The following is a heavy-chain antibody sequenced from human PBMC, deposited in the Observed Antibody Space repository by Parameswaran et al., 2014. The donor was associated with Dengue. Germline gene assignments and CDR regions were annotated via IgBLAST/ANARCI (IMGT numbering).Heavy chain of an antibody. CDR2: ISAYNGNT. CDR3: ARAVRWELPTYPFDY. J-gene: IGHJ4*02. V-gene: IGHV1-18*01. D-gene: IGHD1-26*01. Sequence: WVRQAPGQGLKWMGWISAYNGNTNYAQKLQGRVTMTTDTSTSTAYMELRSLRSDDTAVYYCARAVRWELPTYPFDYWGQGTLVTVSS.